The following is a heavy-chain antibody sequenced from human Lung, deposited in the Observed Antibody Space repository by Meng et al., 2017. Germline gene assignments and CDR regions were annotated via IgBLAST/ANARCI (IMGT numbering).Heavy chain of an antibody. V-gene: IGHV4-34*01. CDR1: GGSFSDYY. D-gene: IGHD4-11*01. Sequence: QVQLQQWGAGLLKPSETLSLPCVVSGGSFSDYYWSWIRQPPGKGLEWIGEINHSGSTNYNPSLESRATISVDTSQNNLSLKLSSVTAADSAVYYCARGPTTMARDFDYWGQGTLVTVSS. CDR3: ARGPTTMARDFDY. J-gene: IGHJ4*02. CDR2: INHSGST.